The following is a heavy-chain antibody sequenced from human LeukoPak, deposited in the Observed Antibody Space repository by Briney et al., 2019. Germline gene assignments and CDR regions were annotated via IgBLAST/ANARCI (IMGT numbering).Heavy chain of an antibody. V-gene: IGHV3-74*01. D-gene: IGHD3-10*01. CDR1: GLTLSSYW. CDR3: AELTSMVEQY. CDR2: INSDGSST. J-gene: IGHJ4*02. Sequence: PGGSLRLSCAASGLTLSSYWMHWVRQAPGKGLVWVSRINSDGSSTRYADSVKGRSTISRDNAKNTLYLQVNSLRAEDTAVYYCAELTSMVEQYWGQGTLVTVSS.